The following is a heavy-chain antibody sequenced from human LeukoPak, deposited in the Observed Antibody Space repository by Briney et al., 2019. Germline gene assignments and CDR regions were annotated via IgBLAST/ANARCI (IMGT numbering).Heavy chain of an antibody. CDR3: ARCGYPYYYYYYMDV. V-gene: IGHV5-51*01. CDR1: GYSFTSYW. J-gene: IGHJ6*03. Sequence: GESLKISCKGSGYSFTSYWIGWVRQMPGKGLEWMGIIYPGDSDTRYSPSFQGQVTISADKSISTAYLQWSSLKASDTAMYYCARCGYPYYYYYYMDVWGKGTTVTVSS. CDR2: IYPGDSDT. D-gene: IGHD5-18*01.